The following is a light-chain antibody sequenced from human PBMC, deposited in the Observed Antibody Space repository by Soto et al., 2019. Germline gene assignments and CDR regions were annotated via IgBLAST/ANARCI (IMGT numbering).Light chain of an antibody. Sequence: DIQMTQSPSTLSASVGDRVTITCRASQSISSGLAWYQQKPGKAPKLLIYKASSFESGVPTRFSGSGYGTEFTLTISSLQPYDFATYYCQQYNSYCTFGQGTKVQIK. V-gene: IGKV1-5*03. CDR3: QQYNSYCT. CDR2: KAS. CDR1: QSISSG. J-gene: IGKJ1*01.